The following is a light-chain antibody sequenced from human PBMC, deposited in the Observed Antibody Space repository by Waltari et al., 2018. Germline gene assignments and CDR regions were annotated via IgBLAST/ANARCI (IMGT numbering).Light chain of an antibody. CDR3: QQYNSYSPV. CDR2: DAS. Sequence: DIQMTQSPSTLSASVGDRVPITCRASQSISSWLAWYQQKPGKAPKLLIYDASSLESGVPSRFSGSGSGTEFTLTISSLQPDDFATYYCQQYNSYSPVFGQGTKVEIK. J-gene: IGKJ1*01. V-gene: IGKV1-5*01. CDR1: QSISSW.